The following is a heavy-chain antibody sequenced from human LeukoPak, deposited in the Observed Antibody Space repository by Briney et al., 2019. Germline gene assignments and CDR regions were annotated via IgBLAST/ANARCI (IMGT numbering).Heavy chain of an antibody. CDR2: IKQGGSGK. D-gene: IGHD4-17*01. V-gene: IGHV3-7*01. CDR3: ARVSPNTVTTLRYFDY. CDR1: GFTFSSYW. Sequence: GGSLRLSCAASGFTFSSYWMTWVRQAPGKGLEWVANIKQGGSGKYYVDSVKGRFTISRDNAKNSLYLQMNSLRAEDTAVYYCARVSPNTVTTLRYFDYWGQGTLVTVSS. J-gene: IGHJ4*02.